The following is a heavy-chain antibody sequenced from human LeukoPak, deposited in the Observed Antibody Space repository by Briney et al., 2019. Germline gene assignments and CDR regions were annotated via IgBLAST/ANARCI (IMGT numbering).Heavy chain of an antibody. CDR2: IWNDGRNE. CDR3: SKGRTNDYGEPYTFDI. CDR1: GFSFQNYG. V-gene: IGHV3-33*03. Sequence: PGRSLRLSCAASGFSFQNYGMHWVRQVPGQGLEWVAVIWNDGRNEHYADSVKGRFTISRDNSKNTLYLQMNSLRSEDTAVYYSSKGRTNDYGEPYTFDIWGQGTMVIVSS. J-gene: IGHJ3*02. D-gene: IGHD4/OR15-4a*01.